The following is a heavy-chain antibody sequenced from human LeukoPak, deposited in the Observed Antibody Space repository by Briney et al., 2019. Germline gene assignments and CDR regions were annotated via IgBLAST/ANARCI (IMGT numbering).Heavy chain of an antibody. Sequence: ASVKVSCKASGYTFTSYDINWVRQATGQGLEWMGWMNPNSGNTGYAEKFQGRVTMTGNTSISTAYMELSSLRSEDTAVYYCARGKHIVVVTAEDYWGQGTLVTVSS. CDR1: GYTFTSYD. J-gene: IGHJ4*02. CDR3: ARGKHIVVVTAEDY. CDR2: MNPNSGNT. V-gene: IGHV1-8*01. D-gene: IGHD2-21*02.